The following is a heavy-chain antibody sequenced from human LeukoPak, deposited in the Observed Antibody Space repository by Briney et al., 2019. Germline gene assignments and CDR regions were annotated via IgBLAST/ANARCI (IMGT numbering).Heavy chain of an antibody. CDR3: ARRGRNSSGWQDYL. J-gene: IGHJ4*02. CDR1: GGSITRYY. Sequence: SETLSLTCTVSGGSITRYYWRWVRQPPGKGLEWIANIYHTGSTNYNPSLSSRVTISIDTAKNQFSLKLTSVTAADTAVYYCARRGRNSSGWQDYLWGQGTLVTVSS. V-gene: IGHV4-59*01. CDR2: IYHTGST. D-gene: IGHD6-25*01.